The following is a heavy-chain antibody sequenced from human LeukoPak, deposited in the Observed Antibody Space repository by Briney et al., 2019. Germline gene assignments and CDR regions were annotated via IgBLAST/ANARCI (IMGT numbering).Heavy chain of an antibody. CDR1: GGSIRSHY. CDR2: IHHSGST. D-gene: IGHD2-21*02. CDR3: ARREVVVTHDAFDI. J-gene: IGHJ3*02. V-gene: IGHV4-59*08. Sequence: SETLSLTCTVSGGSIRSHYWSWIRQPPGKGPEWIGDIHHSGSTNNNPSLKSRVTILVDTSKNQFSLKLSSVTAADTAVYYCARREVVVTHDAFDIWGRGTMVTVSS.